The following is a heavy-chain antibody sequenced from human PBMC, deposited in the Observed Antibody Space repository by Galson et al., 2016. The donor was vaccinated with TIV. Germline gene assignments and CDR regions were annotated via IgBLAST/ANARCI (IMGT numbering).Heavy chain of an antibody. V-gene: IGHV2-5*02. J-gene: IGHJ6*02. CDR2: LYWDDDK. D-gene: IGHD3-10*02. Sequence: LVKPTQTLTLTCTFSGFSLSTTKVGVAWVRQPPGEALEWLALLYWDDDKRYSPSLRSRLAISQDTSKNQVVLIMTNMDPVDTATYYCTHLPNMFYYGMAVWGQGTTVTVSS. CDR3: THLPNMFYYGMAV. CDR1: GFSLSTTKVG.